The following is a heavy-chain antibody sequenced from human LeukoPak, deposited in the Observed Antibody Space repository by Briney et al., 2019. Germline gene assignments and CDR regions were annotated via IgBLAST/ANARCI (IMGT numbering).Heavy chain of an antibody. D-gene: IGHD6-19*01. CDR3: AKCGQWLARDYAFDI. Sequence: GGSLRLSCAAFGFTFSSYGRHRLRQAPGKGLVWGAFIRYDGSNKYYADPVKGRFNISRDNSKNTLYLQKNSLRAEDTAVYYCAKCGQWLARDYAFDIWGQGTMVTVSS. J-gene: IGHJ3*02. CDR2: IRYDGSNK. V-gene: IGHV3-30*02. CDR1: GFTFSSYG.